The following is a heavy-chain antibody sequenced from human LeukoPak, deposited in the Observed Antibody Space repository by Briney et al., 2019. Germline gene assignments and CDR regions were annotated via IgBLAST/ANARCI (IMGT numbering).Heavy chain of an antibody. J-gene: IGHJ4*02. D-gene: IGHD3-22*01. CDR3: ARPGWRYDSSGYYERGYYFDY. CDR2: INQEGSEK. CDR1: GFTFSNFW. Sequence: PTGGSLRLSCAASGFTFSNFWMSWVSQAPGKGLEWVANINQEGSEKYFVDSVKGRFTISRDNTRNSLYLKMNSLRAEDTAVYYCARPGWRYDSSGYYERGYYFDYWGQGTLVTVS. V-gene: IGHV3-7*02.